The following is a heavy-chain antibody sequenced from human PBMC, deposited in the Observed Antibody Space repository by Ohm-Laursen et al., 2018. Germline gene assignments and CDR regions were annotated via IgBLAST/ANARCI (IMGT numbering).Heavy chain of an antibody. D-gene: IGHD3-22*01. V-gene: IGHV4-61*01. CDR2: ISYSGST. CDR1: GGSLSSGLYY. Sequence: SETLSLTCTVSGGSLSSGLYYWSWIRQPPGKGLEWIGYISYSGSTNYNPSLESRVAISLDTSKNQFSLRLSSLTAADTAVYYCARVGSSGQWGYYYGMDVWGQGTTVTVSS. CDR3: ARVGSSGQWGYYYGMDV. J-gene: IGHJ6*02.